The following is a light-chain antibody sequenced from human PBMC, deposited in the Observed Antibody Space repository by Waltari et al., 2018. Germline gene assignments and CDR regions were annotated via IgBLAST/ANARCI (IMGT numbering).Light chain of an antibody. J-gene: IGLJ2*01. CDR3: SSYTSSSSV. CDR1: SSDVGGYNY. V-gene: IGLV2-14*03. Sequence: QSALTQPASVSGSPGQPITISCTGTSSDVGGYNYVSWYQQHPGKAPKLMIYDVSNRPSGVSNRFSGSKSGNTASLTISGLQAVDEADYYCSSYTSSSSVFGGGTKLTVL. CDR2: DVS.